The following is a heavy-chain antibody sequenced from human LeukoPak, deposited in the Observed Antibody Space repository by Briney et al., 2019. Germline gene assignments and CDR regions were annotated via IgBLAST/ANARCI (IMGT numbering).Heavy chain of an antibody. Sequence: SVKVSCKAPGGTFSSYAISWVRQAPGQGLEWMGGIIPIFGTANYAQKFQGRVTITADESTSTAYMELSSLRSEDTAVYYCATIHDFWSGYYYFDYWGQGTLVTVSS. J-gene: IGHJ4*02. D-gene: IGHD3-3*01. CDR1: GGTFSSYA. CDR2: IIPIFGTA. V-gene: IGHV1-69*13. CDR3: ATIHDFWSGYYYFDY.